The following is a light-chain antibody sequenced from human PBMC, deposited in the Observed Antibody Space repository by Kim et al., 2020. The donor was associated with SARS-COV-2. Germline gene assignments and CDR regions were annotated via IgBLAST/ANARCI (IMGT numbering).Light chain of an antibody. V-gene: IGKV3-15*01. J-gene: IGKJ3*01. CDR2: GAS. CDR3: QQYKNLPPLT. Sequence: EIVMTQSPATLSVSPGERATLSCRASQSVGRNLAWYQQKPGQAPRLVIYGASTRATGVPARFSGSGYGTEFTLTISSLQSEDFAVYYCQQYKNLPPLTFGPGTKVDIK. CDR1: QSVGRN.